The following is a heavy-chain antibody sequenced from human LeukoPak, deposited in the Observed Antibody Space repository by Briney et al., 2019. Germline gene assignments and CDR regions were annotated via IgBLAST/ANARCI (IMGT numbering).Heavy chain of an antibody. CDR3: AKDRGMATIKDY. CDR2: IWYDGSDK. CDR1: GFTFSTHG. J-gene: IGHJ4*02. D-gene: IGHD5-24*01. V-gene: IGHV3-30*02. Sequence: PGGSLRLSCAAPGFTFSTHGMHWVRQAPGKGLEWGTFIWYDGSDKYYSDSVKGRFTISRDNSKNTLYLQMNSLRAEDTAVYYCAKDRGMATIKDYWGQGTLVTVSS.